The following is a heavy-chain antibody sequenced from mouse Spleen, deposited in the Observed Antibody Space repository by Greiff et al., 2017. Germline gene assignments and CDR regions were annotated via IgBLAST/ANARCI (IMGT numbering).Heavy chain of an antibody. D-gene: IGHD1-2*01. CDR3: AREFITTATWGFAY. V-gene: IGHV1-20*01. Sequence: VQLQQSGPELVKPGDSVKISCKASGYSFTGYFMNWVMQSHGKSLEWIGRINPYNGDTFYNQKFKGKATLTVDKSSSTAHMELRSLTSEDSAVYYCAREFITTATWGFAYWGQGTLVTVSA. CDR2: INPYNGDT. J-gene: IGHJ3*01. CDR1: GYSFTGYF.